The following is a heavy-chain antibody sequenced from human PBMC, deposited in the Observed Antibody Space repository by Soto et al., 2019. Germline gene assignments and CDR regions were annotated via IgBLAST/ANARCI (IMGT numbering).Heavy chain of an antibody. Sequence: QVQLVESGGGVVKPGTSLRLSCAASGFAISSYSMHWVRQAPGKGLEWVAAMSFDGNSKYFADSVKGRFMISRDTSKYTWSLEMESLGAEDSALYHCTRGRSVIANDDFEYWGQGTQVTVSS. V-gene: IGHV3-30-3*01. J-gene: IGHJ4*02. CDR1: GFAISSYS. CDR2: MSFDGNSK. D-gene: IGHD2-21*01. CDR3: TRGRSVIANDDFEY.